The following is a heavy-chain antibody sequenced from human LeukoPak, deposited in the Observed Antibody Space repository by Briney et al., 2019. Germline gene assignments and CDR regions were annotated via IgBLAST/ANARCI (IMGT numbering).Heavy chain of an antibody. CDR2: IYYSGST. V-gene: IGHV4-59*08. Sequence: SESLSLTCTVSGGSISSYYWSWIRQPPGKGLEWIGYIYYSGSTNYNPSLKSRVTISVDTSKNQFSLKLSSVTAADTAVYYCARRVVRGPYNWFDPWGQGTLVTVSS. D-gene: IGHD3-10*01. CDR1: GGSISSYY. CDR3: ARRVVRGPYNWFDP. J-gene: IGHJ5*02.